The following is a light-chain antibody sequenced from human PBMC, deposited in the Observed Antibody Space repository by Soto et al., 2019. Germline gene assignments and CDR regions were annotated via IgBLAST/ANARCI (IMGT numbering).Light chain of an antibody. J-gene: IGKJ3*01. CDR2: WAS. CDR3: QQEYSNPPGIT. Sequence: DIVMTQSPDSLAVSLGERATINCKSSQSVLYSSNNKNYLAWYQQKPGQPPKLLIYWASTRESGGPDRFSGSGAGTDVTLTISSLQAEDVAVYYCQQEYSNPPGITFGPGTKVDIK. CDR1: QSVLYSSNNKNY. V-gene: IGKV4-1*01.